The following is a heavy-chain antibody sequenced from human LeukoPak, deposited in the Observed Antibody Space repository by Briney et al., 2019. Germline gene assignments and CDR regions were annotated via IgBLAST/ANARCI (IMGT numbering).Heavy chain of an antibody. Sequence: AGGSLRLSCAASGFTVSSNYMSWVRQAPGKGLEWVSVIYSGGSTYYADSVKGRFTISRDNSKNTLYLQMNSLRAEDTAVYYCARYLAVAGMFDYWGQGTLVTVSS. CDR3: ARYLAVAGMFDY. CDR1: GFTVSSNY. J-gene: IGHJ4*02. CDR2: IYSGGST. D-gene: IGHD6-19*01. V-gene: IGHV3-53*01.